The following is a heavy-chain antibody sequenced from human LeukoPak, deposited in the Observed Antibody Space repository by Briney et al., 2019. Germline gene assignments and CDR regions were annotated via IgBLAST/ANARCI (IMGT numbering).Heavy chain of an antibody. J-gene: IGHJ5*02. V-gene: IGHV1-2*02. CDR2: ISPNSGDT. CDR1: GYTFTSYD. CDR3: ARDQGVVDAFNCFDP. D-gene: IGHD2-15*01. Sequence: GASVKVSCKASGYTFTSYDINWVRQAPGQGLEWMGWISPNSGDTKYAQKFQGRVTVTRDTSISTVYMQLSSLRSDDTAVYYCARDQGVVDAFNCFDPWGQGTLVTVSS.